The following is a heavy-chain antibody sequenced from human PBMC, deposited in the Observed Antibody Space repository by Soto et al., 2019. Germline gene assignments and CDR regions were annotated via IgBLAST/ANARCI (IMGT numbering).Heavy chain of an antibody. J-gene: IGHJ4*02. Sequence: SETLSLTCTVSGGSICSITYYWGWIRQPPGKGLEWIGSLYYSGSSYYNPSLKSRVTISVDTSKNQFSLKLSSVTAADTAVYYCGRLNYDILTGYYDYWGQGTLVTVS. V-gene: IGHV4-39*01. CDR2: LYYSGSS. D-gene: IGHD3-9*01. CDR1: GGSICSITYY. CDR3: GRLNYDILTGYYDY.